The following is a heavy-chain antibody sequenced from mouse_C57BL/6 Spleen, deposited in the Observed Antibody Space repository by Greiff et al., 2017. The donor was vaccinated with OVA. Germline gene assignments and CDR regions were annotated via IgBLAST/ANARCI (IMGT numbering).Heavy chain of an antibody. Sequence: ESGPGLVKPSQSLSLTCSVTGYSITSGYYWNWIRQFPGNKLEWMGYISYDGSNNYNPSLKNRISITRDTSKNQFFLKLNSVTTEDTATYYCAREGTTVVARDWYFDVWGTGTTVTVSS. J-gene: IGHJ1*03. V-gene: IGHV3-6*01. CDR2: ISYDGSN. D-gene: IGHD1-1*01. CDR1: GYSITSGYY. CDR3: AREGTTVVARDWYFDV.